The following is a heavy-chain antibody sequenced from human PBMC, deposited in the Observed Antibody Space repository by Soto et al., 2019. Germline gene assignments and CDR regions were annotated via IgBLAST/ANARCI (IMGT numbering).Heavy chain of an antibody. V-gene: IGHV3-23*01. CDR2: ISGSGGST. Sequence: EVQLLESGGGLVQPGGSLRLSCAASGFTFSSDAMSWVRQAPGKGLEWVSAISGSGGSTYYADSVKGRFTISRDNSKNTLYLQMSSLRAEDTAVYYCAKDQAVAGWAFDYWGQGTLVTVSS. J-gene: IGHJ4*02. CDR1: GFTFSSDA. D-gene: IGHD6-19*01. CDR3: AKDQAVAGWAFDY.